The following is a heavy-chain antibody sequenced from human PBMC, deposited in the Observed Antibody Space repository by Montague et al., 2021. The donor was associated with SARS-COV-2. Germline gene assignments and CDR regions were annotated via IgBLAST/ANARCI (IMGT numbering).Heavy chain of an antibody. D-gene: IGHD2-15*01. Sequence: SETLSLTCSILVSWNTGADRTCTRLHPSTKRDRIRYFAYNGRSSYNSSLKSRVTISVDTSKNQVSLNLRSVTAADTAVYFCVRADRRDPDTPHLYYYKGMDLWGQGTTVTVSS. V-gene: IGHV4-59*01. CDR3: VRADRRDPDTPHLYYYKGMDL. CDR2: FAYNGRS. J-gene: IGHJ6*02. CDR1: VSWNTGAD.